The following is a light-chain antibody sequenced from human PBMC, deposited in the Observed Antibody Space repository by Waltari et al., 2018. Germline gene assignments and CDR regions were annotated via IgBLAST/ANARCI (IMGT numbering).Light chain of an antibody. CDR2: EVT. V-gene: IGLV2-23*02. CDR1: SSDIGTYDL. J-gene: IGLJ2*01. CDR3: CSYVGGSTF. Sequence: QSALTQPASVSGSPGQSVTLSCTGTSSDIGTYDLVSWYQHHPGKAPKLIIYEVTKRPSDVSTRFSGSKSGTTASLTVSGLHADDEADYYCCSYVGGSTFFGGGTRLTVL.